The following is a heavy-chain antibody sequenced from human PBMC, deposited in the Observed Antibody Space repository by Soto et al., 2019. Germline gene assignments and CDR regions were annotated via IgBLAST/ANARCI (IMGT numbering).Heavy chain of an antibody. CDR3: ARVRVVATTLPGIYYYYYYMDV. Sequence: GGSLRLSCAASGFTFSSYSMNWVRQAPGKGLEWVSSISSSSSYIYYADSVKGRFTISRDNAKNSLYLQMNSLRAEDTAVYYCARVRVVATTLPGIYYYYYYMDVWGKGTTVTVSS. V-gene: IGHV3-21*01. CDR1: GFTFSSYS. CDR2: ISSSSSYI. D-gene: IGHD5-12*01. J-gene: IGHJ6*03.